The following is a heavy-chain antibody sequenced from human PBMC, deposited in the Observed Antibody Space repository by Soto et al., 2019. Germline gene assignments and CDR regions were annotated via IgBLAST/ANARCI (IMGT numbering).Heavy chain of an antibody. Sequence: SETLSLTCAVSGGSISSGGYSWSWIRQPPGKGLEWIGYIYHSGSTYYNPSLKSRVTISVDTSKNQFSLKLNSATAADTAIYYCARGSAFLGLDYWGQGTPVTVSS. J-gene: IGHJ4*02. CDR1: GGSISSGGYS. CDR2: IYHSGST. CDR3: ARGSAFLGLDY. V-gene: IGHV4-30-2*01. D-gene: IGHD6-25*01.